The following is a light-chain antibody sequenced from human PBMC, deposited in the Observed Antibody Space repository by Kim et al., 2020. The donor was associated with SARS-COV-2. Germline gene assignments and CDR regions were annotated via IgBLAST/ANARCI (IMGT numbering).Light chain of an antibody. CDR3: AAWDDSLSAWV. CDR1: SSNLGSNY. Sequence: GQRVTISCSGSSSNLGSNYVYWYQQLPGTAPKLLIYRNNQRPSGVPDRFSGSKSGTSASLAISGLRSEDEADYYCAAWDDSLSAWVFGGGTKLTVL. J-gene: IGLJ3*02. CDR2: RNN. V-gene: IGLV1-47*01.